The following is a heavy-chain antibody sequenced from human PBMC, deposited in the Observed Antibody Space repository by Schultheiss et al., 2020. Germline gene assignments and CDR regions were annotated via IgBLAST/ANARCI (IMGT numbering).Heavy chain of an antibody. D-gene: IGHD6-13*01. J-gene: IGHJ4*02. CDR1: GGTFSSYA. V-gene: IGHV1-46*01. Sequence: ASVKVSCKASGGTFSSYAISWVRQAPGQGLEWMGIINPSGGSTSYAQKFQGRVTMTRDTSTSTVYMELSSLRSEDTAVYYCARGRGYGSPPDYWGQGTLVTVSS. CDR3: ARGRGYGSPPDY. CDR2: INPSGGST.